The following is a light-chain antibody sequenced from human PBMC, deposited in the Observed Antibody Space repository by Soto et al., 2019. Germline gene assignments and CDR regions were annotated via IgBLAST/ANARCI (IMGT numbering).Light chain of an antibody. V-gene: IGKV3-11*01. CDR1: QSVSSF. CDR3: HHRSNWPET. Sequence: EIVLTQSPATLSLSPGERATLSCRASQSVSSFLAWYQQKAGQAPRLLIYDASNRATGIPARFSGSGYGTDFTLTISSLEPEDFAVYYCHHRSNWPETFGPGTKVDIK. J-gene: IGKJ3*01. CDR2: DAS.